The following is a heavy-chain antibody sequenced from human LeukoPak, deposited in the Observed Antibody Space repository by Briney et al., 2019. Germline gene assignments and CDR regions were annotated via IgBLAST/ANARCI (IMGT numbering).Heavy chain of an antibody. CDR1: GGSISSGGYY. D-gene: IGHD2-15*01. CDR3: ARVDIDYYFYIDV. J-gene: IGHJ6*03. Sequence: SQTLSLTCTVSGGSISSGGYYWSWIRQPPGKGLEWIGYIYHSGSTYYNPSLKSRVTISVDRSKNQFSLKLSSVTAADTAVYYCARVDIDYYFYIDVWGKGTTVTVSS. CDR2: IYHSGST. V-gene: IGHV4-30-2*01.